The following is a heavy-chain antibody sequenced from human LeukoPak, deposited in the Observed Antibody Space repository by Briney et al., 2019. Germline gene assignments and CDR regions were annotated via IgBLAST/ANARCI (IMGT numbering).Heavy chain of an antibody. CDR3: ARGEVSASLYYFDF. D-gene: IGHD2-2*01. CDR2: VSGYTGNT. Sequence: GASVKVSCKTSGYTFTTYGVSWVRQAPGQGLEWMGWVSGYTGNTNYAERFQGRVTMTTDTSTSTVYMELTSLRSDDTAVYYCARGEVSASLYYFDFWGQGTLVTVSS. CDR1: GYTFTTYG. J-gene: IGHJ4*02. V-gene: IGHV1-18*01.